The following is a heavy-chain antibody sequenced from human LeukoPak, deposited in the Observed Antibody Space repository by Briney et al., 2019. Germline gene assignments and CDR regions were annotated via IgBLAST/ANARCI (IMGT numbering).Heavy chain of an antibody. Sequence: ASVKVSCKASGYTFTSYGISWVRQAPGQGLEWMGWISAYNGNTNYAQKFQGRVTMTRDTSISTAYMELSRLRSDDTAVYYCARDARMVVAAYYFDYWGQGTLVTVSS. CDR2: ISAYNGNT. CDR1: GYTFTSYG. CDR3: ARDARMVVAAYYFDY. D-gene: IGHD2-15*01. V-gene: IGHV1-18*01. J-gene: IGHJ4*02.